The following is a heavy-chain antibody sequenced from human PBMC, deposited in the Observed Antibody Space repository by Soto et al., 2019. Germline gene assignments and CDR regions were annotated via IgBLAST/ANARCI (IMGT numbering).Heavy chain of an antibody. D-gene: IGHD3-3*01. CDR3: AKDMGDFWSGYSPTRNFDY. CDR1: GFTFSSYA. V-gene: IGHV3-23*01. Sequence: GGSLRLSCAASGFTFSSYAMSWVRQAPGKGLEWVSAISGSGGSTYYADSVKGRFTISRDNSKNTLYLQMNSLRAEDTAVYYCAKDMGDFWSGYSPTRNFDYWGQGTLVTVSS. CDR2: ISGSGGST. J-gene: IGHJ4*02.